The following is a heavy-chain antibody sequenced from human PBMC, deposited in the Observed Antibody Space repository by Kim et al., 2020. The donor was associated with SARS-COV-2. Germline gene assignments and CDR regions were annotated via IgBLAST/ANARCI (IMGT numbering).Heavy chain of an antibody. Sequence: SETLSLTCAVYGGSFSGYYWSWIRQPPGKGLEWIGEINHSGSTNYNPSLKSRVTISVDTSKNQFSLKLSSVTAADTAVYYCASASDYGESDYLGQGTLVT. J-gene: IGHJ4*02. CDR3: ASASDYGESDY. D-gene: IGHD4-17*01. CDR1: GGSFSGYY. V-gene: IGHV4-34*01. CDR2: INHSGST.